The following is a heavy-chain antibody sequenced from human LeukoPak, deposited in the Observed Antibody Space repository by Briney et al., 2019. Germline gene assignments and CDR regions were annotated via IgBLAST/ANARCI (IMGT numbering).Heavy chain of an antibody. CDR1: GYTFTSYF. V-gene: IGHV1-18*01. J-gene: IGHJ6*02. CDR2: ISAYNGNA. Sequence: ASVRVSCKADGYTFTSYFISWVRQAPGQGLEWMGWISAYNGNANYAQKFLGRVTMTTDTATSTAYMELRSLRSDDTAVFYCARADYYSAMDVWGQGTSVTVSS. CDR3: ARADYYSAMDV.